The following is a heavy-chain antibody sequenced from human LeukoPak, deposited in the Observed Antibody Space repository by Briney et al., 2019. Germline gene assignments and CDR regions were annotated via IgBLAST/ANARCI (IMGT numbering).Heavy chain of an antibody. Sequence: GGSLRLSCAASGFTFSSYGMHWVRQAPGKGLEWVAVISYDGSNKYYADSVKGRFTITRDNSKNTLYLQMNSLRAEDTAVYYCAKDLADGYFDYWGQGTLVTVSS. J-gene: IGHJ4*02. CDR1: GFTFSSYG. V-gene: IGHV3-30*18. CDR2: ISYDGSNK. CDR3: AKDLADGYFDY.